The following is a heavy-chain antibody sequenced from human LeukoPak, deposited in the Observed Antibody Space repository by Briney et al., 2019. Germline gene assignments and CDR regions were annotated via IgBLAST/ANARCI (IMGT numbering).Heavy chain of an antibody. CDR3: ARDSIGYEYSSSSATK. Sequence: PGGSLRLSCAASGFTFSSYSMNWVRQAPGKGLEWVSSISSSSSYIYYADSVKGRFTISRDNAKNSLYLQMNSLRAEDTAVYYCARDSIGYEYSSSSATKWGQGTLVTVSS. CDR2: ISSSSSYI. J-gene: IGHJ4*02. V-gene: IGHV3-21*01. CDR1: GFTFSSYS. D-gene: IGHD6-6*01.